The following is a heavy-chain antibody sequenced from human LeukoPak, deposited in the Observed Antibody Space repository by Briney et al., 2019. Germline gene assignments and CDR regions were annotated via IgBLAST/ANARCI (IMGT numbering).Heavy chain of an antibody. CDR3: ATNPWAQGETAAIGPFDP. J-gene: IGHJ5*02. CDR2: ISDRSGYI. V-gene: IGHV3-21*01. CDR1: GRGISSYV. Sequence: GGSLRLSCTASGRGISSYVMNWIGQAPGKGLEWVSSISDRSGYIYYAESVRGRFTISRDNAKNSVSLHMTSLRDQDTAVYHCATNPWAQGETAAIGPFDPWGQGTLVIVSS. D-gene: IGHD1-26*01.